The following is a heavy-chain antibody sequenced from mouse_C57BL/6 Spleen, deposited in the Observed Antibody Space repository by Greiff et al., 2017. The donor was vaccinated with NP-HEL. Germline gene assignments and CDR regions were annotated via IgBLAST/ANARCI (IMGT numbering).Heavy chain of an antibody. J-gene: IGHJ3*01. CDR3: ASKPYGSSGWFAY. D-gene: IGHD1-1*01. CDR2: ISYDGSN. V-gene: IGHV3-6*01. Sequence: VQLQQSGPGLVKPSQSLSLTCSVTGYSITSGYYWNWIRQFPGNKLEWMGYISYDGSNNYNPSLKNRISITRDTSKNPFFLKLNSVTTEDTATYYCASKPYGSSGWFAYWGQGTLVTVSA. CDR1: GYSITSGYY.